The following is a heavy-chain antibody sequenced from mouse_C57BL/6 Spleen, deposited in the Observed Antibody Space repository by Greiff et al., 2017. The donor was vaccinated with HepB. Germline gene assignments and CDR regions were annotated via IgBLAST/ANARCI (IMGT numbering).Heavy chain of an antibody. CDR2: ISSGSSTI. CDR1: GFTFSDYG. J-gene: IGHJ2*01. D-gene: IGHD1-1*01. CDR3: ARSGSSDGAFFDY. V-gene: IGHV5-17*01. Sequence: EVKLMESGGGLVRPGGSLKLSCAASGFTFSDYGMHWVRQAPEKGLEWVAYISSGSSTIYYADTVKGRFTISRDNAKNTLFLQMTSLRSEDTAMYYCARSGSSDGAFFDYWGQGTTLTVSS.